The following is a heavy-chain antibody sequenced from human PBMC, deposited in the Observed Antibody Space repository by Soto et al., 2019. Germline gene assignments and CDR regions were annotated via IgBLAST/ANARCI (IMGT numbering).Heavy chain of an antibody. Sequence: QVQLQESGPGVVQPSDTLSLTCAVSVYSISSSNWWGWIRQPPGKGLEWIGYIYYSGSAYYNPSLKSRVTMSVDTSKNQFSLKMSSVTAVDTAVYYCARTSPAGYHFDYWGQGTLVTVSS. J-gene: IGHJ4*02. D-gene: IGHD5-18*01. CDR3: ARTSPAGYHFDY. CDR2: IYYSGSA. V-gene: IGHV4-28*01. CDR1: VYSISSSNW.